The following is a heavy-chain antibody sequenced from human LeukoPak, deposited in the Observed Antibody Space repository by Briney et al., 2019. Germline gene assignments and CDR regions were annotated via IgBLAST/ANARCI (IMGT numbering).Heavy chain of an antibody. CDR1: GYTFTSYY. J-gene: IGHJ6*02. D-gene: IGHD2-15*01. CDR3: AREIYCSGGSCPFVYYYYGMDV. CDR2: INPSGGST. V-gene: IGHV1-46*01. Sequence: ASVKVSCKASGYTFTSYYMHWVRQAPGQGLEWMGIINPSGGSTSYAQKFQGRVTMTRDTSTSTVYVELSSPRSEDTAVYYCAREIYCSGGSCPFVYYYYGMDVWGQGTTVTVSS.